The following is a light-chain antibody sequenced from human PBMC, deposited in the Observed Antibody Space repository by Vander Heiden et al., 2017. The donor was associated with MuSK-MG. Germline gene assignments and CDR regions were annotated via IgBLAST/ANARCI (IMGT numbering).Light chain of an antibody. CDR1: QSVLYTSNNKNY. Sequence: DIMMSQSPDSLGVSPGERATINCKSSQSVLYTSNNKNYLAWYQQKPGQPPKLLIYWASTRQSGVPERFSGSGSGTDFTLTINNLQGEDVAVYSCQQYYSPPFTFGPGTTLDIK. V-gene: IGKV4-1*01. J-gene: IGKJ3*01. CDR2: WAS. CDR3: QQYYSPPFT.